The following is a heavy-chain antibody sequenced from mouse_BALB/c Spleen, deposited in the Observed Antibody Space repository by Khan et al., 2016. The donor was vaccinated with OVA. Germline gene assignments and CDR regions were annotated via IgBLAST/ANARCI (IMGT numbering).Heavy chain of an antibody. CDR2: INPTSGYT. V-gene: IGHV1-7*01. J-gene: IGHJ2*01. CDR1: GYTFTTYW. Sequence: QVQLQQSGAELAKPGASVKMSCKASGYTFTTYWMHWVKQRPGQGLEWIGYINPTSGYTDYNEKLKDRATLSADKSSSTAYMQLSSLTYEDAAVYYCTRDRIDYWGQGTTLTVSS. CDR3: TRDRIDY.